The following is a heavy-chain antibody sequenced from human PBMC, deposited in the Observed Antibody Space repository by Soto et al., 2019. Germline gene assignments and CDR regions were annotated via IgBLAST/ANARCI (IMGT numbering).Heavy chain of an antibody. V-gene: IGHV1-46*01. CDR1: GYTFSNYG. Sequence: GASVKVSCKASGYTFSNYGIHWVRQAPGQGLEWMGIINPSGGSTSYAQKFQGRVTITADESTSTAYMELSSLRSEDTAVYYCARESRYCSGGSCYFLPGIDYWGQGTLVTVSS. D-gene: IGHD2-15*01. CDR2: INPSGGST. CDR3: ARESRYCSGGSCYFLPGIDY. J-gene: IGHJ4*02.